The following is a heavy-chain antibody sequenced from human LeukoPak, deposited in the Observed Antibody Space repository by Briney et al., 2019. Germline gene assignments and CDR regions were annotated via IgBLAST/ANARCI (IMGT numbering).Heavy chain of an antibody. D-gene: IGHD3-3*01. V-gene: IGHV1-18*01. CDR3: ARDKVRGSITISAFDI. J-gene: IGHJ3*02. Sequence: ASVKVSCKASGYTFTSYGISWVRQAPGQGLEWMGWISAYNGNTNYAQKLQGRVTMTTDTSTSTAYMELRSLRSDDTAVYYCARDKVRGSITISAFDIWGQGTMVTVSS. CDR2: ISAYNGNT. CDR1: GYTFTSYG.